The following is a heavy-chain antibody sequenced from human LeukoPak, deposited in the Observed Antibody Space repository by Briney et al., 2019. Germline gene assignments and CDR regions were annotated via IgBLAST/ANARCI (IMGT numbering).Heavy chain of an antibody. CDR3: AKGSNSSSWYYYYYYMDV. J-gene: IGHJ6*03. D-gene: IGHD6-13*01. Sequence: PGGSLRLSCAASGFTFSDYYMSWIRQAPGKGLEWVSGISWNSGSIGYADSVKGRFTISRDNAKNSLYLQMNSLRAEDTALYYCAKGSNSSSWYYYYYYMDVWGKGTTVTISS. CDR2: ISWNSGSI. V-gene: IGHV3-9*01. CDR1: GFTFSDYY.